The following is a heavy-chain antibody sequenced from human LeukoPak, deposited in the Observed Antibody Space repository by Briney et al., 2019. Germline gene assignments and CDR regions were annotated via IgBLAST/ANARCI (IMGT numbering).Heavy chain of an antibody. J-gene: IGHJ5*02. V-gene: IGHV4-39*02. D-gene: IGHD1-1*01. Sequence: SETLSLTRTVSGGSISSSSYYWGWIRQPPGKGLEWVGSIYYSGSTYHNPPLKSRDTISVDTSKNHFSLKLSPVTAADTAVYHCARGLERREGWFDPWGEGTLVTVSS. CDR3: ARGLERREGWFDP. CDR1: GGSISSSSYY. CDR2: IYYSGST.